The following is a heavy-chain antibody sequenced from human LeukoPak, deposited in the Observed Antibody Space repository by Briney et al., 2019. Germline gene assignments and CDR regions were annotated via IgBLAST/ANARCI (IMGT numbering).Heavy chain of an antibody. D-gene: IGHD4-11*01. CDR2: ISWNSAGI. J-gene: IGHJ4*02. CDR1: GFTFDDYA. Sequence: PGGSLRLSCAASGFTFDDYAMHWVRQAPGKGLEWVSGISWNSAGIGYADSVKGRFTISRDNSKNTLYLQMNSLRAEDTAVYYCATILTTVKPTSPHFDYWGQGTLVTVSS. V-gene: IGHV3-9*01. CDR3: ATILTTVKPTSPHFDY.